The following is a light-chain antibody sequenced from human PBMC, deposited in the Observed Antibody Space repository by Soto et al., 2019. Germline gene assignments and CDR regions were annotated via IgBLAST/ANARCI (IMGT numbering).Light chain of an antibody. CDR3: QSYDSSLFYV. J-gene: IGLJ1*01. CDR2: GNS. V-gene: IGLV1-40*01. Sequence: QSVLTQPPSVSGAPGQRVTISCTGSSSNIGAGYDVHWYQQPPGTAPKLLIYGNSNRPSGVPDRFSGSKSGTSASLAITGLQAEDEADYYCQSYDSSLFYVFGTGTKLTVL. CDR1: SSNIGAGYD.